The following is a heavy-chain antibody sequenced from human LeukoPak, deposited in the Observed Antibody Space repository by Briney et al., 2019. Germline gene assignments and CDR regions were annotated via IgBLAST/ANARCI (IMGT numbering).Heavy chain of an antibody. Sequence: PSETLSLTCTVSGYSISSGYYWGWIRQPPGKGLEWIGSIYHSGSTYYNPSLKSRVTISVDTSKNQFSLKLSSVTAADTAVYYCAKADPFRAGWFDPWGQGIPVTVSS. CDR1: GYSISSGYY. CDR2: IYHSGST. J-gene: IGHJ5*02. D-gene: IGHD6-13*01. CDR3: AKADPFRAGWFDP. V-gene: IGHV4-38-2*02.